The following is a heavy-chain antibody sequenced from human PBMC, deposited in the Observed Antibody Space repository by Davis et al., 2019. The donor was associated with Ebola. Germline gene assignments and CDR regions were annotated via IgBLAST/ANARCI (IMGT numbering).Heavy chain of an antibody. CDR3: AKKYHNSWPSFDY. D-gene: IGHD6-13*01. J-gene: IGHJ4*02. V-gene: IGHV3-23*01. CDR2: ISTGSETI. Sequence: GEYLITSCAVSGFTFSNYAMNWVRQAQGKGLEWVSYISTGSETIYYADSVRGRFTISRDDSKNTLYLQMNYLRAEDTALYYCAKKYHNSWPSFDYWGQGALVTVSS. CDR1: GFTFSNYA.